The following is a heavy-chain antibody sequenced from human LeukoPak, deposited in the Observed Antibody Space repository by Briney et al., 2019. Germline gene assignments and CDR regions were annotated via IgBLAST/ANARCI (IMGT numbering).Heavy chain of an antibody. V-gene: IGHV3-7*01. Sequence: GGSLRLSCAASGFTFSSYWMSWVRQAPGKGLEWVANINQDGGMKYYVDSVKGRFTISRDNAKNSAYLQMNSLRDEDTAVYYCASDAGGAWSPWVYWGPGTLVTVSS. CDR1: GFTFSSYW. CDR2: INQDGGMK. J-gene: IGHJ4*02. D-gene: IGHD6-19*01. CDR3: ASDAGGAWSPWVY.